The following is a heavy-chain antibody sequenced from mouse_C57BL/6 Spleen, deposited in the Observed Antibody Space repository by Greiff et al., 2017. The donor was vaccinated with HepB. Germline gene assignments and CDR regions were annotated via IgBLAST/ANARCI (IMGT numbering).Heavy chain of an antibody. CDR3: ARGMGDLGSFDY. V-gene: IGHV1-50*01. D-gene: IGHD3-3*01. CDR2: IDPDDSDN. CDR1: GYTFTSYW. Sequence: VQLQQPGAELVKPWASVKLSCKASGYTFTSYWMQWVNQSPGQGLEWMGEIDPDDSDNNYNQNFKGKATFTVDTSSSKAYMKLSSLTSEDSAVYYCARGMGDLGSFDYWGQGTTLTVSS. J-gene: IGHJ2*01.